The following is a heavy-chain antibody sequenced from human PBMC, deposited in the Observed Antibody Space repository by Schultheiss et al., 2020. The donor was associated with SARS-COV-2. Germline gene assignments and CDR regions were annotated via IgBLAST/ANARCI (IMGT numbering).Heavy chain of an antibody. J-gene: IGHJ4*02. CDR2: IYYSGST. CDR1: GGSISSSNW. CDR3: ARLEVGLDY. Sequence: SETLSLTCAVSGGSISSSNWWSWVRQPPGKGLEWIGYIYYSGSTNYNPSLKSRVTISVDTSKNQFSLKLSSVTAADTAVYYCARLEVGLDYWGQGTLVTVSS. D-gene: IGHD2-15*01. V-gene: IGHV4-4*02.